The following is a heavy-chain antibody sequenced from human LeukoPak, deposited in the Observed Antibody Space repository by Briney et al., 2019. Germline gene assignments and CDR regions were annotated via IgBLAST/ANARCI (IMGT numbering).Heavy chain of an antibody. V-gene: IGHV3-21*03. CDR2: ITRSSSSI. D-gene: IGHD3-22*01. J-gene: IGHJ3*01. Sequence: GGSLRLSCAASGLSFSTYSMSWVRQAPGKGLEWVSAITRSSSSIYYADSVKGRFTISRDNAKKSVYLQMNSLRAEDTAVYYCVSELYFSDSSGLWGPGTMVTVSS. CDR1: GLSFSTYS. CDR3: VSELYFSDSSGL.